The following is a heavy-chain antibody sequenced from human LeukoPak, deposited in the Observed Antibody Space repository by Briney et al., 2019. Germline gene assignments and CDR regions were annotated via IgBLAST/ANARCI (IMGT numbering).Heavy chain of an antibody. CDR3: ARGLFPGRYSYGLSFDY. V-gene: IGHV4-39*07. CDR2: MSYSGRT. J-gene: IGHJ4*02. Sequence: SETLSLTCTVSGGSISISNYYWGWIRQPPGKGLEWIGSMSYSGRTYYNPSLKTRVTVSLDTSKNRFSLNLISVTAADTAVYYCARGLFPGRYSYGLSFDYWGQGTLVTVSS. D-gene: IGHD5-18*01. CDR1: GGSISISNYY.